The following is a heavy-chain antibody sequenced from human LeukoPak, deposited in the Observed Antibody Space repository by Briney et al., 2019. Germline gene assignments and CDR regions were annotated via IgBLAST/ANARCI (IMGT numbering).Heavy chain of an antibody. CDR1: GGSISSGGYS. CDR2: IYHSGST. CDR3: ARAPVVTQRVENAFDI. D-gene: IGHD4-23*01. J-gene: IGHJ3*02. V-gene: IGHV4-30-2*01. Sequence: SETLSLTCALSGGSISSGGYSWSWIRQPPGKGLEWIGYIYHSGSTYYNPSLKSRVTISVDRSKNQFSLKLSSVTAADTAVYYCARAPVVTQRVENAFDIWGQGTMVTVSS.